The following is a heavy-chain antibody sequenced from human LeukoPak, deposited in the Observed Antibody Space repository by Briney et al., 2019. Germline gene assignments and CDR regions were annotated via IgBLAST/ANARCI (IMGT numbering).Heavy chain of an antibody. J-gene: IGHJ4*02. CDR2: INRGATYI. V-gene: IGHV3-21*01. CDR1: EFTFSSYS. D-gene: IGHD3-22*01. CDR3: VRLRRNSDSSGYYYYYDC. Sequence: KPGGSLRLSCTVSEFTFSSYSMNGVRQAPGQGLEWVASINRGATYIYYADSMKGRFTISRDDAKSSLYLQMNSLRAEDTAVYYCVRLRRNSDSSGYYYYYDCWGQGILVTVSS.